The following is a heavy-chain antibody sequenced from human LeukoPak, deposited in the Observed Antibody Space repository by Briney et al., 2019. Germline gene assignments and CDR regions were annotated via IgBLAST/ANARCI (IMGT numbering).Heavy chain of an antibody. CDR2: IIGSGGST. CDR1: GFTFSSFA. V-gene: IGHV3-23*01. J-gene: IGHJ3*02. D-gene: IGHD3-3*01. Sequence: GGSLRLSCAASGFTFSSFAMRWVRQAPGKGRGGGSAIIGSGGSTYYADSVKGRFTISRDNSKNTLYLQMNSLRAEDTAVYYCAKSITIFGVASDAFDIWGQGTMVTVSS. CDR3: AKSITIFGVASDAFDI.